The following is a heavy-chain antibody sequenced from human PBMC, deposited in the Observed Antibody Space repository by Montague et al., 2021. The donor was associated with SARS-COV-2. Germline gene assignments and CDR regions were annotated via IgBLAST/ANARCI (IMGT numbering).Heavy chain of an antibody. CDR2: INHSGTT. V-gene: IGHV4-34*01. Sequence: SETVSLTCAVYGGSFSGYYWTWIRQSPGKGLEWIAEINHSGTTNXNFNPSLRSRVTISVDTSKSQFSLKLSSVTAADTAVYYCAMRSSDWYTDAFDIWGQGTMVTVSS. D-gene: IGHD6-13*01. CDR1: GGSFSGYY. J-gene: IGHJ3*02. CDR3: AMRSSDWYTDAFDI.